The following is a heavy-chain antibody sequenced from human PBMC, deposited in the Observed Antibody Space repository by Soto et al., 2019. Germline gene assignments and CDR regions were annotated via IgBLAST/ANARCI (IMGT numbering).Heavy chain of an antibody. CDR3: ARHGDPDTAMVTGYYYYYGMDV. D-gene: IGHD5-18*01. Sequence: GESLKISCKGSGYSFTSYWTSWVRQMPGKGLEWMGRIDPSDSYTNYSPSFQGHVTISADKSISTAYLQWSSLKASDTAMYYCARHGDPDTAMVTGYYYYYGMDVWGQGTTVTVSS. CDR1: GYSFTSYW. V-gene: IGHV5-10-1*01. CDR2: IDPSDSYT. J-gene: IGHJ6*02.